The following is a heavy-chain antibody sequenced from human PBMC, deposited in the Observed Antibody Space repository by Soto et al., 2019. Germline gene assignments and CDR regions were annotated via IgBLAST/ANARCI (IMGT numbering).Heavy chain of an antibody. Sequence: PGESRRLSCTGSGFTLGDPVMVWFSQAQGKGLGWVGFIRKKGYGGTTEYAASVKGRFSISRDDAKSIAYLQMNSLKTEDTSLYYCTRDIVGATGFDYWGQGT. CDR2: IRKKGYGGTT. CDR3: TRDIVGATGFDY. CDR1: GFTLGDPV. J-gene: IGHJ4*02. D-gene: IGHD1-26*01. V-gene: IGHV3-49*03.